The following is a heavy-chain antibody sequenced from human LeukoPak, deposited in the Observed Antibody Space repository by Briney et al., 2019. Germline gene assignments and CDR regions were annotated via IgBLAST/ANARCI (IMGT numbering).Heavy chain of an antibody. CDR1: GGSISNYC. J-gene: IGHJ3*02. CDR3: ARQLKIVVSRTVLFDI. V-gene: IGHV4-59*08. CDR2: VDHTGSA. D-gene: IGHD3-22*01. Sequence: SETLSLTCTVPGGSISNYCWSWIRKPPGKGLEWIGYVDHTGSANYNPSLKTRVSITKDTTNNQFSLNLSSVTAADSAVYYCARQLKIVVSRTVLFDIWGQGTMVTVPS.